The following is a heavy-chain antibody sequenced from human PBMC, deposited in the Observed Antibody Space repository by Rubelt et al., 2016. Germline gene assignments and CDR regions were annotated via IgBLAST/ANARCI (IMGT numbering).Heavy chain of an antibody. Sequence: QVQLVQSGAEVKKPGASVKVSCKASGYTFTSYGISWVRQAPGQGLEWMGWISAYNGNTNYAQKLQGRVTMTTDTSTSKAYMERGGVGADETAVYYCARYRAVAGDMDYWGQGTLVTVPS. D-gene: IGHD6-19*01. CDR2: ISAYNGNT. V-gene: IGHV1-18*01. CDR1: GYTFTSYG. J-gene: IGHJ4*02. CDR3: ARYRAVAGDMDY.